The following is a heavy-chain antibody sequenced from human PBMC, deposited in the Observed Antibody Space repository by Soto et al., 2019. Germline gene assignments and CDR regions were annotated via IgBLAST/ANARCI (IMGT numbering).Heavy chain of an antibody. CDR3: ARGLFRWFDP. CDR1: GGSFSGYH. CDR2: INHSGST. J-gene: IGHJ5*02. Sequence: PSETLSLTCAVYGGSFSGYHWSWIRQPPGKGLEWIGEINHSGSTNYNPSLKSRVTISVDTSKNQFSLKLSSVTAADTAVYYCARGLFRWFDPWGQGTLVTVSS. V-gene: IGHV4-34*01.